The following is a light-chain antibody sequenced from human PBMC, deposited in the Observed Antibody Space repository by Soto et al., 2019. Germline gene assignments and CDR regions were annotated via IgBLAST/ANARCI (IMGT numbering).Light chain of an antibody. CDR3: QQYGSSPPVT. CDR2: DAS. V-gene: IGKV1-5*01. Sequence: DIQMTQSPSTLSASVGDRVTITCRASQSITSWLAWYQQKPGKGPNLLISDASSLQSGVPSRFSGSGSGTEFTLTISSLEPEDFAMYYCQQYGSSPPVTFGGGTKVDIK. J-gene: IGKJ4*01. CDR1: QSITSW.